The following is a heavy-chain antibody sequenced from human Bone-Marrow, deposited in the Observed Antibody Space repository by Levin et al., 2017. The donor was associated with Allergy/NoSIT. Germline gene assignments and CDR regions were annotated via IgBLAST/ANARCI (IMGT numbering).Heavy chain of an antibody. D-gene: IGHD2-21*02. CDR1: GGTFSSYA. Sequence: SVKVSCKASGGTFSSYAFSWVRQAPGQGLEWMGGIIPLFGTSNYAQRFQGRVTITGDESTSTTYMELSSLRSEDTAVYYCASRELVYCGGDCYSAAYWGQGILVTVSS. V-gene: IGHV1-69*13. CDR2: IIPLFGTS. CDR3: ASRELVYCGGDCYSAAY. J-gene: IGHJ4*02.